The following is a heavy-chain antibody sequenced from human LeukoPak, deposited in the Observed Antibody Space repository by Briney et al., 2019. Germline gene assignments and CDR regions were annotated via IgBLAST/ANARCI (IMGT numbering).Heavy chain of an antibody. J-gene: IGHJ4*02. Sequence: GGSLRLSCAASGFTFSSYWMSWVRQAPAKGREWVANIKQDGSEKYYVDSVKGRFTISRDNAKNSLYLQMNSLRAEDTAVYYCARGSGYSYGWLDYWGQGTLVTVSS. D-gene: IGHD5-18*01. CDR2: IKQDGSEK. V-gene: IGHV3-7*01. CDR3: ARGSGYSYGWLDY. CDR1: GFTFSSYW.